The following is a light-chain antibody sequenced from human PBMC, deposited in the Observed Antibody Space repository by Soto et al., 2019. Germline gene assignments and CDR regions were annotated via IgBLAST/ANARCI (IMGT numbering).Light chain of an antibody. J-gene: IGKJ4*01. CDR1: QGISNY. V-gene: IGKV1-27*01. CDR2: AAS. CDR3: QKYNSAPRT. Sequence: DVQMTQAPSSLSASVGDRVTITCRASQGISNYLAWYQQKPGKVPKLLIYAASILQSGVPSRFSGSGSGTDFTITISSLQPKDVATYYCQKYNSAPRTFGGGTKVEIK.